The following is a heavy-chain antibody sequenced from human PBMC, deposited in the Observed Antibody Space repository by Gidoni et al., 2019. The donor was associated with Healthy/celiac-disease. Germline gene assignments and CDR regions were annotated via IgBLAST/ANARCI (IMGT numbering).Heavy chain of an antibody. CDR2: IKQDGSEK. Sequence: EVQLAESGGGLVQPGGSLRLSCAASGFTFSSYWMSWVRQAPGKGLEWVANIKQDGSEKYYVESVKGRFTISRDNAKNSLYLQMNSLRAEDTAVYYCASMQLVYNWFDPWGQGTLVTVSS. D-gene: IGHD6-13*01. V-gene: IGHV3-7*01. CDR1: GFTFSSYW. CDR3: ASMQLVYNWFDP. J-gene: IGHJ5*02.